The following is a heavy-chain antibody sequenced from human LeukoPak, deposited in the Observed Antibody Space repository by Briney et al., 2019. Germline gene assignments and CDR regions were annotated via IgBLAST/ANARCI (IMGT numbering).Heavy chain of an antibody. D-gene: IGHD6-19*01. CDR3: ARGLSSGWYIVH. V-gene: IGHV4-34*01. CDR1: GGSFSGYY. Sequence: PSETLSLTCAVYGGSFSGYYWSWIRQPPGKGLEWIGEINHSGSTNYNPSLKSRVTISVDTSKNQFSLKLSSATAADTAVYYCARGLSSGWYIVHWGQGTLVTVSS. CDR2: INHSGST. J-gene: IGHJ4*02.